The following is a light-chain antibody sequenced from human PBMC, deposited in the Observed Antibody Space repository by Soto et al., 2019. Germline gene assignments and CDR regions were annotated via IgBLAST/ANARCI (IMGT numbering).Light chain of an antibody. J-gene: IGLJ1*01. V-gene: IGLV2-14*01. CDR1: SSDVGGYNS. CDR2: EVS. CDR3: STCTTSPNV. Sequence: QSALAQPASVSGSPGQSITISCTGTSSDVGGYNSVSWYQQHPGKAPKLLIYEVSNRPSGASNRFSGSKSGNTTSLSVPRPEAGDDSYYYSSTCTTSPNVFGTGTKVT.